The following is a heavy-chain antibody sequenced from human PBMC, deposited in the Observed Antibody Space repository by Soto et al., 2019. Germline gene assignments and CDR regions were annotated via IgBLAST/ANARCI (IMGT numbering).Heavy chain of an antibody. Sequence: SSETLSLTCTVSGGSISSSTYYWGWLRQAPGKGLEWIASFCMGGNTYYNPSLKRRVTISVDTSKNQFSLKLSAVTAADTAVYFCERRHGLDIDAYYWGQGILVTVSS. CDR3: ERRHGLDIDAYY. J-gene: IGHJ4*02. CDR2: FCMGGNT. CDR1: GGSISSSTYY. V-gene: IGHV4-39*01. D-gene: IGHD3-10*01.